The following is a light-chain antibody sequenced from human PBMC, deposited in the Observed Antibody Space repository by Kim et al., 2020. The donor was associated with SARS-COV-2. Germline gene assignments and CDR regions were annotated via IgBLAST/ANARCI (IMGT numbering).Light chain of an antibody. CDR1: SGSIASNY. V-gene: IGLV6-57*01. Sequence: GKTVNISCNRSSGSIASNYVHWYQQRPGSSPTTVIFADYQRPSGVPDRFSGSIDSASNSASLTISGLKTEDEADYYCQSYDSGNLVFGGGTKLTVL. CDR2: ADY. J-gene: IGLJ3*02. CDR3: QSYDSGNLV.